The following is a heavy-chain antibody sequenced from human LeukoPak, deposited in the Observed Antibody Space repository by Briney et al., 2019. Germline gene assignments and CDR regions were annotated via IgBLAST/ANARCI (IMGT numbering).Heavy chain of an antibody. V-gene: IGHV1-24*01. D-gene: IGHD5-18*01. CDR3: ARGERGYRYGFEYFQK. CDR2: FDPEDGET. CDR1: GYTLTELS. Sequence: ASVKVSCKVSGYTLTELSMHWVRQAPGKGLEWMGGFDPEDGETIYAQKFQGRVTMTEDTSTDTAYMELSSLRSEDTAVYYCARGERGYRYGFEYFQKWGQGTLVTVSS. J-gene: IGHJ1*01.